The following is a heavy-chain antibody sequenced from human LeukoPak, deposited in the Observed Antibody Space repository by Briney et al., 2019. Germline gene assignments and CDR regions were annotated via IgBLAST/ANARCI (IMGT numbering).Heavy chain of an antibody. D-gene: IGHD6-13*01. CDR2: ISSSSSYI. J-gene: IGHJ6*02. CDR3: ARGRAGYSSSSGSTLKYYYYYGMDV. V-gene: IGHV3-21*01. CDR1: GFTFSSYS. Sequence: GGPLRLSCAASGFTFSSYSMNWVRQAPGKGLEWVSSISSSSSYIYYADSVKGRFTISRDNAKNSLYLQMNSLRAEDTAVYYCARGRAGYSSSSGSTLKYYYYYGMDVWGQGTTVTVSS.